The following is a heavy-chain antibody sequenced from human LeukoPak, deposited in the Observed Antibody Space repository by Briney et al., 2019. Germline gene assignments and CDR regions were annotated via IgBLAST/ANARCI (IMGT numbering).Heavy chain of an antibody. CDR2: IRSKANSYAT. V-gene: IGHV3-73*01. Sequence: PGGSLRLSCAASGFTFSGSAMRWVRQASGKGLEWVGRIRSKANSYATAYAASVKGRFTISRDDSKNTAYLQMNSLKTEDTAVYYCSLGGYCSSTSCLGSNWFDPWGQGTLVTVSS. CDR1: GFTFSGSA. CDR3: SLGGYCSSTSCLGSNWFDP. J-gene: IGHJ5*02. D-gene: IGHD2-2*01.